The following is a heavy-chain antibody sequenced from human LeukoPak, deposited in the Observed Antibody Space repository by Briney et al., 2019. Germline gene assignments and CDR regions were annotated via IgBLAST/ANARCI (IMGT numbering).Heavy chain of an antibody. CDR3: ARELLWFGEFDP. J-gene: IGHJ5*02. D-gene: IGHD3-10*01. CDR1: GYTFTSYA. Sequence: ASVKVSCKASGYTFTSYAMHWMRQAPGQRLEWMGWINAGNGNTKYSQKFQGRVTITRDTSASTAYMELSSLRSEDTAVYYCARELLWFGEFDPWGQGTLVTVSS. CDR2: INAGNGNT. V-gene: IGHV1-3*01.